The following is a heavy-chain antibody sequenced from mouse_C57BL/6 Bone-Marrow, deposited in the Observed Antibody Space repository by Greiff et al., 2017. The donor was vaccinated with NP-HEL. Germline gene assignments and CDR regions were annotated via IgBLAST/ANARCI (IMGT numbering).Heavy chain of an antibody. D-gene: IGHD2-5*01. V-gene: IGHV5-6*01. Sequence: DVQLVESGGDLVKPGGSLKLSCAASGFTSSSYGMSWVRQTPDKRLEWVATISSGGSYTYYPDSVKGRFTISRDNAKNTLYLQMSSLKSEDTAMYYCARHYYSNYFDYWGQGTTLTVSS. CDR3: ARHYYSNYFDY. CDR1: GFTSSSYG. J-gene: IGHJ2*01. CDR2: ISSGGSYT.